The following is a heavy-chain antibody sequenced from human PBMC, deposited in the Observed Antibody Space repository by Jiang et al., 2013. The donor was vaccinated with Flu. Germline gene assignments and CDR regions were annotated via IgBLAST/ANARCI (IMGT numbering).Heavy chain of an antibody. D-gene: IGHD1-26*01. CDR3: ASGERGVVGVTTSLPFPYFDY. V-gene: IGHV3-74*01. Sequence: GLVQPGGSLRLSCAASGFTFSSYWMHWVRQAPGKGLVWVSRITSDGSSTSNADSVQGRFTISRDNAKNTLYLQMNSLRAEDTAVYYCASGERGVVGVTTSLPFPYFDYWGQGTLVTVSS. CDR2: ITSDGSST. J-gene: IGHJ4*02. CDR1: GFTFSSYW.